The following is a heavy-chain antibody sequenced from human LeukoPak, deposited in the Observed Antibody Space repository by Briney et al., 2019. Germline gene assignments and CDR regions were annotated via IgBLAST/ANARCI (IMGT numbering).Heavy chain of an antibody. V-gene: IGHV4-34*01. CDR2: FYYSGNT. D-gene: IGHD3-16*01. CDR1: GGSFSGYY. J-gene: IGHJ4*02. Sequence: PSETLSLTCAVYGGSFSGYYWGWVRQPPGKGLEWIGGFYYSGNTYYNPSLKSRVTISADTSKKQFSLKLTSVTAADTAVYYCARSRGSSAFDYWGQGTLGTVSS. CDR3: ARSRGSSAFDY.